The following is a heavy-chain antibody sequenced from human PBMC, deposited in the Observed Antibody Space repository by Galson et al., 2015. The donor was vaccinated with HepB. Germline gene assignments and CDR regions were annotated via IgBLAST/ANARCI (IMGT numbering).Heavy chain of an antibody. Sequence: SVKVSCKASGGTFSTYAISWVRQAPGQGLEWMGGITPIFGTANYAQKFQGRVTITADESTSTVYMVLSSLRSEDTAVYYCAREGITAATNPVDYWGQGTQVTVSS. CDR1: GGTFSTYA. V-gene: IGHV1-69*13. CDR3: AREGITAATNPVDY. CDR2: ITPIFGTA. D-gene: IGHD6-13*01. J-gene: IGHJ4*02.